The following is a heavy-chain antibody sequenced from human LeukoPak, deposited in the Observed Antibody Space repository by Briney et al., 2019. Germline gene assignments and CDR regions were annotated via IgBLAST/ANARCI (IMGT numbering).Heavy chain of an antibody. CDR1: GGTFSSYA. CDR3: ASIAINPPYYYYYMDV. J-gene: IGHJ6*03. Sequence: GASVKVSCKASGGTFSSYAISWVRQAPGQGLEWMGGIIPIFGTANYAQKFQGRVTITTDESTSTAYMELSSLRSEDTAVYYCASIAINPPYYYYYMDVWGKGTTVTVSS. D-gene: IGHD6-13*01. CDR2: IIPIFGTA. V-gene: IGHV1-69*05.